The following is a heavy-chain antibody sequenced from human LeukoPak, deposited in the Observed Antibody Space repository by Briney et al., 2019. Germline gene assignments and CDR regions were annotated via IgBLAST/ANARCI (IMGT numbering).Heavy chain of an antibody. CDR1: GYTFTSYG. D-gene: IGHD2-21*02. CDR2: ISAYNGNT. Sequence: GASVKVSCKASGYTFTSYGISWVRQAPGQGLEWMGWISAYNGNTNYAQKLQGRVTMTTDTSTSTAYMELRSLRSDDTAVYYCARDPSVVVVTATNWFDPWGQGTLVTVSS. CDR3: ARDPSVVVVTATNWFDP. J-gene: IGHJ5*02. V-gene: IGHV1-18*01.